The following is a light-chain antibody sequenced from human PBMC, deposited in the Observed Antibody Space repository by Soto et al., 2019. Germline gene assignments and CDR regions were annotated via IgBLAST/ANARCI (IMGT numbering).Light chain of an antibody. J-gene: IGLJ1*01. CDR3: SSYGGNNNPHV. CDR1: SSDVGGDDY. Sequence: QSALTQPPSASASPGQSVTISCTGTSSDVGGDDYVSWYQQHPGKAPKLIIYEVTKRPSGVPDRFSGSKSGNTASLTVSGLQSDDEADYYCSSYGGNNNPHVFGTGTKLTVL. V-gene: IGLV2-8*01. CDR2: EVT.